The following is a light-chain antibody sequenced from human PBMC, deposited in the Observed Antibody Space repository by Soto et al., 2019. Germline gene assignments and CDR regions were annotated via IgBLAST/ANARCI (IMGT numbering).Light chain of an antibody. V-gene: IGKV1-5*03. CDR3: QHYNTYPWT. Sequence: DIQMTQSPSILYASVGDRITITCRASQSISSWLAWYQQKPGKAPNLLIHKASHLESGVPSRFSGSGSGTEFTLTISSLQPGDFATYYCQHYNTYPWTFGQGTKV. J-gene: IGKJ1*01. CDR1: QSISSW. CDR2: KAS.